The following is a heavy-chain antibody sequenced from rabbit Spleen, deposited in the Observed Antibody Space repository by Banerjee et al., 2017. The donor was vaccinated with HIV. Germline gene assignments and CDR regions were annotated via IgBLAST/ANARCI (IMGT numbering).Heavy chain of an antibody. CDR3: ARDTGSSFSSYGMDL. D-gene: IGHD8-1*01. J-gene: IGHJ6*01. CDR1: GIDFSSSYY. Sequence: QQQLVESGGGLVKPGGTLTLTCKASGIDFSSSYYMCWVRQAPGKGLELIACIYTSSGSTWYASWAKDRFTISKTSSTTVTLQMTSLTVADTATYFCARDTGSSFSSYGMDLWGQGTLVTVS. CDR2: IYTSSGST. V-gene: IGHV1S45*01.